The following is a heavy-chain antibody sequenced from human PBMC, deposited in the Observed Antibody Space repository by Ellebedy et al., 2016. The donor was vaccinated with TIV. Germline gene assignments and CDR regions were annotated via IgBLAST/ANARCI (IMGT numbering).Heavy chain of an antibody. D-gene: IGHD6-19*01. CDR1: GGSISSSSYY. CDR2: IYSSGIT. J-gene: IGHJ4*02. Sequence: MPGGSLRLSCTVSGGSISSSSYYWGWIRPPPGKGLEWIGCIYSSGITYYNPSLKSRVTISVDTSTNQFSLKLSSVTAADTAVYYCARSEGWSLFDYWGQGTLVTVSS. CDR3: ARSEGWSLFDY. V-gene: IGHV4-39*07.